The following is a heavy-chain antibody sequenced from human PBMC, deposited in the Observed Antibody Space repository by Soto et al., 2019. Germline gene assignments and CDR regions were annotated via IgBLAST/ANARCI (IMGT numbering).Heavy chain of an antibody. CDR1: GYTFTSYY. D-gene: IGHD1-26*01. CDR3: PRWAIGGLDY. V-gene: IGHV1-46*01. J-gene: IGHJ4*02. Sequence: EAAVKVSCKASGYTFTSYYMHWVRQARGQGLEWMGIINPSGGSTSYAQKFQGRVTMTRDTSTSKVYMELSSLRSEATAVYYCPRWAIGGLDYWGQGTLVTVSS. CDR2: INPSGGST.